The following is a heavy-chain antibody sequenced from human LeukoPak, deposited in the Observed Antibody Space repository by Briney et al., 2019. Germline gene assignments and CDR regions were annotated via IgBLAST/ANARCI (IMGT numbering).Heavy chain of an antibody. Sequence: GESLKISCKGSGYTFTNNWIGWVRQMPGKGLEWMGIIYPADSDTRYSPSFQGQVTISADKTLSTTYLQWSSLKASDTAMYYCAGPMYSISSGLEYWGQGALVTVSS. D-gene: IGHD6-6*01. V-gene: IGHV5-51*01. CDR2: IYPADSDT. CDR3: AGPMYSISSGLEY. J-gene: IGHJ4*02. CDR1: GYTFTNNW.